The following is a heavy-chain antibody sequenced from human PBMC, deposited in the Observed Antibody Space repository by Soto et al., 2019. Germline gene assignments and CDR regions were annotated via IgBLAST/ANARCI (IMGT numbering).Heavy chain of an antibody. Sequence: EVQLVESGGGLIQSGGSLRLSCAASGFNVSTTYMAWVRQAPGKGLEWVSIIYSGGTTYYADSVKGRFTISRDNSKNTLYLKMNSLRVDDTAVYYCARDRSGDSSGYYGWEWGQGTLVPVSS. J-gene: IGHJ4*02. D-gene: IGHD3-22*01. CDR2: IYSGGTT. CDR1: GFNVSTTY. CDR3: ARDRSGDSSGYYGWE. V-gene: IGHV3-53*01.